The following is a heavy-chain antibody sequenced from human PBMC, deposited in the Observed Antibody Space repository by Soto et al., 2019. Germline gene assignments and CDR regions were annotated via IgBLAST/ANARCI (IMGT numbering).Heavy chain of an antibody. V-gene: IGHV1-69*01. CDR2: IIPIFGKT. CDR3: ATSGYNYGPCDY. D-gene: IGHD2-15*01. Sequence: QVQLVQSGAEVRKPGSSVKVSCRASGDTFKNYAISWVRQAPGQGLEWMGGIIPIFGKTDYAQTFHGRVTINGDESTYTADMELRGLIYDDTALYYCATSGYNYGPCDYWGRGLLVTVSS. CDR1: GDTFKNYA. J-gene: IGHJ4*01.